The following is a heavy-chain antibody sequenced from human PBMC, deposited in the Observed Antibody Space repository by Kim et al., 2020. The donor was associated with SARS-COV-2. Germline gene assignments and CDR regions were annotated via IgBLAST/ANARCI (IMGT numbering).Heavy chain of an antibody. Sequence: GGSLRLSCAASGFTFSSYAMHWVRQAPGKGLEWVAVISYDGSNKYYADSVKGRFTISRDNSKNTLYLQMNSLRAEDTAVYYCARDRLAGAVAGTFDYWGQGTLVTVSS. J-gene: IGHJ4*02. CDR1: GFTFSSYA. D-gene: IGHD6-19*01. V-gene: IGHV3-30*04. CDR3: ARDRLAGAVAGTFDY. CDR2: ISYDGSNK.